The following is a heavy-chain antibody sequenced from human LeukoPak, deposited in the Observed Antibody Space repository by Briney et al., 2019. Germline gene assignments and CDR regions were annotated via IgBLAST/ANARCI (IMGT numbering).Heavy chain of an antibody. CDR2: INPNSGGT. CDR3: ARDGVVRGSPYYHYYYMDV. Sequence: VSVKVSCKASGYTFTDYYMHWLRQAPGQGLEWMGWINPNSGGTNYAQKLQGRVTMTRDTSISIAYMELTRLRSDDTALYYCARDGVVRGSPYYHYYYMDVWGKGTTVTVSS. D-gene: IGHD3-10*01. CDR1: GYTFTDYY. J-gene: IGHJ6*03. V-gene: IGHV1-2*02.